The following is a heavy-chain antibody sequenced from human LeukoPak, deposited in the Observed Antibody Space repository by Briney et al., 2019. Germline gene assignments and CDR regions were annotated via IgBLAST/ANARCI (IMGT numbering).Heavy chain of an antibody. CDR2: IKQDGSEK. CDR1: GFTFSNYW. Sequence: GGSLRLSCAASGFTFSNYWLTSVRQAPGQGLEWVANIKQDGSEKHCVDSVKGRFTIPRDNAKNSLYLQMNSLRAEDTAVYYCARDRQIAYWGQGTLVTVSS. J-gene: IGHJ4*02. V-gene: IGHV3-7*01. CDR3: ARDRQIAY.